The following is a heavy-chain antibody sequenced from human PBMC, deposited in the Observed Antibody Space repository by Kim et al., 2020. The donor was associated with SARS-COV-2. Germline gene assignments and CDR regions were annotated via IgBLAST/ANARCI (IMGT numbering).Heavy chain of an antibody. Sequence: ASVKVSCKASGYTFTSYDINWVRQATGQGLEWMGWMNPNSGNTGYAQKFQGRVTMTRNTSISTAYMELSSLRSEDTAVYYCAIRRYYGSGSYMGDAFDIWGQGTMVTVSS. CDR2: MNPNSGNT. J-gene: IGHJ3*02. CDR1: GYTFTSYD. CDR3: AIRRYYGSGSYMGDAFDI. D-gene: IGHD3-10*01. V-gene: IGHV1-8*01.